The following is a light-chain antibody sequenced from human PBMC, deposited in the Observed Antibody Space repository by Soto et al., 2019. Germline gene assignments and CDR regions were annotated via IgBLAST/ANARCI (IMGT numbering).Light chain of an antibody. V-gene: IGLV2-14*01. CDR3: SSYTSSSTLHYV. CDR2: DVS. CDR1: SSDVGGYNY. J-gene: IGLJ1*01. Sequence: QSVLTQPASVSGSPGQSITISCTGTSSDVGGYNYVSWYQQHPGKAPKLMIYDVSNRPSGVSNRLSGSKSGNTASLTISGLQAEDEADYYCSSYTSSSTLHYVFGTGTKVTVL.